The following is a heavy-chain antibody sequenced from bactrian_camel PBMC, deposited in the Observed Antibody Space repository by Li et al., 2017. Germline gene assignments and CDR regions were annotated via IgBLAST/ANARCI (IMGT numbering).Heavy chain of an antibody. CDR3: AAVRYGVTWYPLCRARSADFGY. D-gene: IGHD6*01. J-gene: IGHJ6*01. CDR1: GYADATYS. V-gene: IGHV3S31*01. CDR2: VDSDGSTA. Sequence: VQLVESGGGSVQAGGSLRLSCVGSGYADATYSVAWFRQAAGKERGWVSTVDSDGSTAYDPSVKGRFTMTKDSAKNTLYLQMNNLKPEDTAMYYCAAVRYGVTWYPLCRARSADFGYWGQGTQVTVS.